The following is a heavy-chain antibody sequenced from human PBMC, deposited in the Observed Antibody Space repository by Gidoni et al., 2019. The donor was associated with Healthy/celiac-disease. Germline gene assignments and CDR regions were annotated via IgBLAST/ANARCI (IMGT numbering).Heavy chain of an antibody. CDR2: IYYSGST. D-gene: IGHD3-10*01. CDR3: ARQVLLWFREEIDY. J-gene: IGHJ4*02. Sequence: QLQLQESGPGLMKPSETLSLTCTVSGGSISSSSYYWGWIRQPPGKGLEWIGSIYYSGSTYYNPSLKSRVTISVDTSKNQFSLKLSSVTAADTAVYYCARQVLLWFREEIDYWGQGTLVTVSS. CDR1: GGSISSSSYY. V-gene: IGHV4-39*01.